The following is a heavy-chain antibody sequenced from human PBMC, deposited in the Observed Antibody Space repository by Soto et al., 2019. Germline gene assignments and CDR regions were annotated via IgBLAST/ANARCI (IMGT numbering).Heavy chain of an antibody. CDR3: ARDTRSRTYYYGSGSPNYYYYGMDV. D-gene: IGHD3-10*01. CDR1: GGSISSGGYY. CDR2: IYYSGST. V-gene: IGHV4-31*03. J-gene: IGHJ6*02. Sequence: QVQLQESGPGLVKPSQTLSLTCTVSGGSISSGGYYWSWIRQHPGKGLEWIGYIYYSGSTYYNPSLKSRVTISVDTSKNQFSLKLSSVTAADTAVYYCARDTRSRTYYYGSGSPNYYYYGMDVWCQGTTVTVSS.